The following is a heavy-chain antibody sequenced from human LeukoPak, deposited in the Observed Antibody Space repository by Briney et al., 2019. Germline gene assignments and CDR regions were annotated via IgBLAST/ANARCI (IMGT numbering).Heavy chain of an antibody. CDR1: GFTFDDYA. D-gene: IGHD1-26*01. V-gene: IGHV3-9*03. CDR2: ISWSGGSI. Sequence: GGSLRLSCAASGFTFDDYAMHWVRQAPGKGLEWVSGISWSGGSIHYADSVKGRFTISRDNAKNSLYLQVHSLRTEDMALYYCAKDSRRGVSGSYSYFDYWGQGTLVTVSS. J-gene: IGHJ4*02. CDR3: AKDSRRGVSGSYSYFDY.